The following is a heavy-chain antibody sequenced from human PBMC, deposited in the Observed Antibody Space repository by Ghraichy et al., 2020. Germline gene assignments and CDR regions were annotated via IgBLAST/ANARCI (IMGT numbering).Heavy chain of an antibody. J-gene: IGHJ3*02. CDR1: GFTFRSYW. V-gene: IGHV3-7*03. D-gene: IGHD6-13*01. CDR2: IKPDGSEK. Sequence: GGSLRLSCAASGFTFRSYWMTWVRQAPGKGLEWVANIKPDGSEKHYVDSVKGRFTISRDNAKNSLYLQMNSLRAEDTAVYYCARGLRDSSRWYSVDFFQDAFDIWVQGKMVSVSS. CDR3: ARGLRDSSRWYSVDFFQDAFDI.